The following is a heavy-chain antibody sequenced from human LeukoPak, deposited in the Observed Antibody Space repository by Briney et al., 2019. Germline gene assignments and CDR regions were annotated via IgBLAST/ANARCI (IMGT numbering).Heavy chain of an antibody. D-gene: IGHD1-26*01. CDR1: GFTFGNYA. Sequence: GGSLRLSCVGSGFTFGNYAMSWVRQTPGKGLEWVSAISGSGGSSGGSADGGKTYYADSVKGRFTISRDNAKNSLYLQMNSLRAEDTAVYYCASVVGAPNSDPFDYWGQGTLVTVSS. V-gene: IGHV3-23*01. J-gene: IGHJ4*02. CDR2: ISGSGGSSGGSADGGKT. CDR3: ASVVGAPNSDPFDY.